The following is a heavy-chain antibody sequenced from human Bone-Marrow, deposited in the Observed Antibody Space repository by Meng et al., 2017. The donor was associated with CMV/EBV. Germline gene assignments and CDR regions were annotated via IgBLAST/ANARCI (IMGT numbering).Heavy chain of an antibody. V-gene: IGHV1-18*01. CDR1: GYTFTSYG. Sequence: ASVKVSCKASGYTFTSYGISWVRQAPGQGLEWTGWISAYNGNTNYAQKLQDRVTMTTDTSTSTAYMEPRSLRSDDTAVYYCARGRVGATEKSFDYWGQGTLVTVSS. D-gene: IGHD1-26*01. J-gene: IGHJ4*02. CDR3: ARGRVGATEKSFDY. CDR2: ISAYNGNT.